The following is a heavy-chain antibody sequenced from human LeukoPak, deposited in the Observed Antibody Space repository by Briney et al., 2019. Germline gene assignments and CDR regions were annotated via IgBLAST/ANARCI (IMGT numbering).Heavy chain of an antibody. CDR3: ARDDYRGVTNFDP. J-gene: IGHJ5*02. D-gene: IGHD3-10*01. CDR1: GGSISPYC. V-gene: IGHV4-59*01. CDR2: ISYTGST. Sequence: PSETLSLTCTVSGGSISPYCWSWMRQTPGKGLEWIGYISYTGSTNYNPALKSRVTISVDTSKNQFSLQLTSVTAADTAVYYCARDDYRGVTNFDPWGQGTLVTVSS.